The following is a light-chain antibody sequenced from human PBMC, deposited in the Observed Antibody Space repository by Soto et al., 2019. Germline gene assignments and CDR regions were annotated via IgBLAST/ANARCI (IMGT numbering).Light chain of an antibody. CDR2: GAS. CDR1: QSVGSSY. CDR3: QQYDNLPRT. Sequence: DIVLTQSPGTLSLSPGERATLSCRASQSVGSSYLAWYQQKPGQAPRLLIFGASIRATGIPDRFSGSGSGTDFTLTVSRLEPEDFAVYYCQQYDNLPRTFGQGTKLEIK. V-gene: IGKV3-20*01. J-gene: IGKJ2*01.